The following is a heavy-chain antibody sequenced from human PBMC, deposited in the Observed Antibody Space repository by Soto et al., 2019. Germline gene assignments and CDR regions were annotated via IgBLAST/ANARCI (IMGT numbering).Heavy chain of an antibody. V-gene: IGHV4-61*01. J-gene: IGHJ6*02. CDR2: IYHSGNT. D-gene: IGHD3-10*01. CDR1: GGSVSSGSYY. CDR3: ASTMLRGVHYYYYGMDV. Sequence: QVQLQESGAGLVKPSETLSLTCIVSGGSVSSGSYYWSWIRQPPGKGLEWIGYIYHSGNTNYNPSLTSRLSISLDTSKNQFSLKLSSVTAADTAVYYCASTMLRGVHYYYYGMDVWGQGTTVTVSS.